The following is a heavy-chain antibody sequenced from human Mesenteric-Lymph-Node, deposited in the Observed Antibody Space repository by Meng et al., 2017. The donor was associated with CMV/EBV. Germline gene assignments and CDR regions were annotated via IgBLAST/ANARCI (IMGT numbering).Heavy chain of an antibody. CDR1: GFTFSRNN. CDR2: IGGRDGST. D-gene: IGHD3-10*01. J-gene: IGHJ4*02. V-gene: IGHV3-23*01. Sequence: GGSLRLSCAASGFTFSRNNMHWVRQAPGKGLVWVSAIGGRDGSTYYADSVKGRFTISKDDSKYTLYLQMNSLRAEDTAVYYCAKGDYYGSGGYTLFDYWGQGTLVTVSS. CDR3: AKGDYYGSGGYTLFDY.